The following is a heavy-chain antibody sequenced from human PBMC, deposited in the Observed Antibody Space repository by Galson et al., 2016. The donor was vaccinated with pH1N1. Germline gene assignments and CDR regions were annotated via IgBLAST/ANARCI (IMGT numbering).Heavy chain of an antibody. D-gene: IGHD3-3*02. V-gene: IGHV3-9*01. CDR3: AKDIAFSSNWYDY. CDR2: ISWNSGSI. J-gene: IGHJ5*01. CDR1: GFTFDDYA. Sequence: SLRLSCAASGFTFDDYAMHWVRQAPGKGLEWVSGISWNSGSIGYADSVKGRFTISRDNAKNSLYLQMNSLRADGTALYYCAKDIAFSSNWYDYWGQGTLVTVTS.